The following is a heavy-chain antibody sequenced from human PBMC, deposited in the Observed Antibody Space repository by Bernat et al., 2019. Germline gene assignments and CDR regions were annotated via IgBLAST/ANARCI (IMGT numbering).Heavy chain of an antibody. D-gene: IGHD2-15*01. CDR3: AREKCSGGSCGLDY. CDR2: IKQDGSEK. J-gene: IGHJ4*02. V-gene: IGHV3-7*03. Sequence: EVQLVESGGGLVQPGGSLRLSCAASGFTFSSYWMSWVRQAPWKGLEWVANIKQDGSEKYYVDSVKGRFTISRDNAKNSLYLQMNSLRAEDTAVYYCAREKCSGGSCGLDYWGQGTLVTVSS. CDR1: GFTFSSYW.